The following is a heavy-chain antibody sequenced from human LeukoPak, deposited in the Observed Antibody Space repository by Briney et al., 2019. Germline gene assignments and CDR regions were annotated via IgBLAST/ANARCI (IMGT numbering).Heavy chain of an antibody. V-gene: IGHV3-23*01. J-gene: IGHJ4*02. CDR3: AKPYYGSGSYYGFNYYAFDY. CDR2: ISGSGGST. D-gene: IGHD3-10*01. CDR1: GFTFSSYA. Sequence: GGSLSLSCAASGFTFSSYAMSWVRQAPGKGLEWVSIISGSGGSTNYADSVKGRFTISRDNSKNTLYLQMNSLRAEDTAVYYCAKPYYGSGSYYGFNYYAFDYWGQGTLVTVSS.